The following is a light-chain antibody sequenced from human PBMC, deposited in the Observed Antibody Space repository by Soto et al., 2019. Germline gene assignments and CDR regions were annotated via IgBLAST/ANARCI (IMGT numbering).Light chain of an antibody. J-gene: IGKJ1*01. CDR1: QSLVRSDGNTY. CDR2: EVS. Sequence: DIVMTQTPLSSPVTLGQPASISCRSSQSLVRSDGNTYLSWLQQRPGQPPRLLIYEVSNRFSGVPDRCSGSGAGTDFTLKISRVEAEDVGVYYCMQATQYPRTFGQGTKVEIK. V-gene: IGKV2-24*01. CDR3: MQATQYPRT.